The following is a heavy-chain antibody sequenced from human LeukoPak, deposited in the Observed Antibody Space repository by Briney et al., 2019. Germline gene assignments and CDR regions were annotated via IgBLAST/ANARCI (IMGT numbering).Heavy chain of an antibody. Sequence: ASVKVSCKASGYTFTNYDINWVRQATGQGLEWMGWMNPQSGNTGYAQKFQGRVTITRDTSITTAYMELSSLRSEDTAVYYCARGPNYGNYGSAYYYYMGVWGKGTTVTVSS. J-gene: IGHJ6*03. D-gene: IGHD4-11*01. CDR3: ARGPNYGNYGSAYYYYMGV. CDR2: MNPQSGNT. CDR1: GYTFTNYD. V-gene: IGHV1-8*03.